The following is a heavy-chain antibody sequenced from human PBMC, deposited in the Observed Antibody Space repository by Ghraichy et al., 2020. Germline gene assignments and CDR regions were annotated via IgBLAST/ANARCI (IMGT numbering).Heavy chain of an antibody. CDR3: AREPPDATTVSRPVFYFVY. D-gene: IGHD4-17*01. J-gene: IGHJ4*02. CDR2: MSYDGSQM. CDR1: GFTFSTYT. Sequence: GGSLRLSCAASGFTFSTYTIHWVRQAPGKGLEWVAVMSYDGSQMYYADPVKGRFTVSRDNSKNTLFLQMNSLRAEDTAVYYCAREPPDATTVSRPVFYFVYWSQGALITVSS. V-gene: IGHV3-30-3*01.